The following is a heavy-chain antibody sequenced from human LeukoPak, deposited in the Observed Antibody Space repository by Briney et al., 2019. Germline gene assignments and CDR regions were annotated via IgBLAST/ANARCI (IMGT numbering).Heavy chain of an antibody. J-gene: IGHJ4*02. CDR1: GYTFTSYG. Sequence: ASVKVSCKASGYTFTSYGISWVRQAPGQGLEWMGWISAYSGNTNYAQKLQGRVTMTTDTSTSTAYMELRSLRSDDTAVYYCARDTLSSGWYEEGGGIFDYWGQGTLVTVSS. V-gene: IGHV1-18*01. CDR2: ISAYSGNT. D-gene: IGHD6-19*01. CDR3: ARDTLSSGWYEEGGGIFDY.